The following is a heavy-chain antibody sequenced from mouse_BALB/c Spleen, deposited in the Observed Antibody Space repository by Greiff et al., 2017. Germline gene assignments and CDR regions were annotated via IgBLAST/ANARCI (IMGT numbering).Heavy chain of an antibody. J-gene: IGHJ2*01. CDR2: IDPANGNT. CDR3: AREGLLPLDY. D-gene: IGHD2-1*01. Sequence: EVQRVESGAELVKPGASVKLSCTASGFNIKDTYMHWVKQRPEQGLEWIGRIDPANGNTKYDPKFQGKATITADTSSNTAYLQLSSLTSEDTAVYYCAREGLLPLDYWGQGTTLTVSS. CDR1: GFNIKDTY. V-gene: IGHV14-3*02.